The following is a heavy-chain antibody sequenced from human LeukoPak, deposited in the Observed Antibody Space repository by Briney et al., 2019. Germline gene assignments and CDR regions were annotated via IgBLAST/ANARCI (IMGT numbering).Heavy chain of an antibody. CDR2: IYYSGST. D-gene: IGHD5-12*01. V-gene: IGHV4-59*01. CDR1: GGSISSYY. J-gene: IGHJ4*02. Sequence: PSETLSLTCTVSGGSISSYYWRWIRQPPGKGLEWVGYIYYSGSTNYNPSLKSRVTISVDTSKNQFSLKLSSVTAADTAVYYCARSYSGYDLAFFDYWGRGTLVTLSS. CDR3: ARSYSGYDLAFFDY.